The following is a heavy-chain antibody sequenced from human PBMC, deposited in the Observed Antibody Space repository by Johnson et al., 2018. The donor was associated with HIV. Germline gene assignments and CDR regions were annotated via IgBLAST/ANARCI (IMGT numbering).Heavy chain of an antibody. Sequence: VQLVESGGGLVQPGGSLRLSCAASGFTVSSNYMSWVRQAPGKGLEWVSVIYSGGSTYYADSVQGRFTISRDNSKNTLYLQMNSLRAEDTAVYYCARDRGSSWPYDAFDIWGQGTMVTVSS. CDR2: IYSGGST. CDR3: ARDRGSSWPYDAFDI. CDR1: GFTVSSNY. D-gene: IGHD6-13*01. J-gene: IGHJ3*02. V-gene: IGHV3-66*01.